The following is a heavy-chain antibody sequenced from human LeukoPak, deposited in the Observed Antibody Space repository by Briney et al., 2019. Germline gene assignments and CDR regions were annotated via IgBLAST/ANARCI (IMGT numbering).Heavy chain of an antibody. D-gene: IGHD6-13*01. CDR1: GFTLSSYE. V-gene: IGHV3-23*01. CDR3: AKGVAAAGPYYFDY. Sequence: GGSLRLSCTVSGFTLSSYEMSWIRQAPGKGLEWVSSIEYSGGSAYYADSVKGRFTISRDNSKNTLYLQMNSLRAEGTAVYYCAKGVAAAGPYYFDYWGQGTLVTVSS. J-gene: IGHJ4*02. CDR2: IEYSGGSA.